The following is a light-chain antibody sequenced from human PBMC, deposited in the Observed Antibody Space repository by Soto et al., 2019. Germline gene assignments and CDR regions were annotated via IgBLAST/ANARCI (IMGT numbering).Light chain of an antibody. V-gene: IGLV1-51*01. CDR2: DNY. Sequence: QSVLTQPPSVSAAPGQKVTISCSGSSSNIGNNYVSWYQHLPGTAPKLLIYDNYERPSGIPDRFSGSKSGTSATLDITGLQTGEEADYYCGTWDTSLSAYVFGTGTKLTVL. CDR3: GTWDTSLSAYV. CDR1: SSNIGNNY. J-gene: IGLJ1*01.